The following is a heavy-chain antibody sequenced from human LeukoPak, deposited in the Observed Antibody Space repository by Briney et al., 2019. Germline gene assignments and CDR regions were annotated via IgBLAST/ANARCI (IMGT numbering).Heavy chain of an antibody. D-gene: IGHD5-18*01. CDR2: IRQDGNEK. CDR1: GFTFSSYW. Sequence: GGSLRLSCAASGFTFSSYWMNWVRQAPGKGLEWLANIRQDGNEKHYVDSVKGRFTMSRDNAKNSLYLQMNSLRAEDTAVYYCVRDVSGSSYGDYWGQGTLVIVSS. V-gene: IGHV3-7*01. CDR3: VRDVSGSSYGDY. J-gene: IGHJ4*02.